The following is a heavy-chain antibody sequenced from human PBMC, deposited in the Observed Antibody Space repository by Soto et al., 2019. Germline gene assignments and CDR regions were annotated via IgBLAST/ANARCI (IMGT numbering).Heavy chain of an antibody. V-gene: IGHV4-59*01. J-gene: IGHJ6*02. Sequence: SETLSLTCTVAGGSISSYYRSWIRQPPGKGLEWIGYIYYSGKTNYNPSLKSRVSISVDRSKNQFSLKLSPVTAADTAVYYCARERAAVGRYYNGMDVWGQGTTVTVSS. CDR3: ARERAAVGRYYNGMDV. D-gene: IGHD6-13*01. CDR2: IYYSGKT. CDR1: GGSISSYY.